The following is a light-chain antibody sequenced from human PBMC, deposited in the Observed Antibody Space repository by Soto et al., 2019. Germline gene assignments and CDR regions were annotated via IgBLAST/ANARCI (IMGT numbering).Light chain of an antibody. Sequence: EIVLTQSPATLSLSPGERATLSCRASQSVSSYLAWYQQKPGQAPRLLIYDSFNRATGIPDRFSGSGSGTDFPLTISSLEPEDFAVYYCQQRSDGPAFTFGQGTKLEIK. CDR3: QQRSDGPAFT. CDR2: DSF. V-gene: IGKV3-11*01. J-gene: IGKJ2*01. CDR1: QSVSSY.